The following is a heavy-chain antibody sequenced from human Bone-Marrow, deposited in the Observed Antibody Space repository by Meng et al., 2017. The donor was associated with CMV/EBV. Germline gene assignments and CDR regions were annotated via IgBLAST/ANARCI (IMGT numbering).Heavy chain of an antibody. J-gene: IGHJ3*02. CDR1: GGSVSSGTYY. CDR2: IYTSGST. Sequence: SETLSLTCTVSGGSVSSGTYYWSWIRQPAGKGLEWIGRIYTSGSTNYNPSLKSRVTISVDTSKNQFSLKLSSVTAADTAVYYCARSPPRGMVREPRDAFDIWGQGTMVTVSS. D-gene: IGHD3-10*01. V-gene: IGHV4-61*10. CDR3: ARSPPRGMVREPRDAFDI.